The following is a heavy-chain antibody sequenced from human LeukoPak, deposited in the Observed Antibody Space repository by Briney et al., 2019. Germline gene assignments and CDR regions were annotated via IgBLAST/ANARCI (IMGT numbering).Heavy chain of an antibody. CDR1: GGTFSSYA. V-gene: IGHV1-69*13. J-gene: IGHJ4*02. D-gene: IGHD5-18*01. CDR3: ARDPGYSYGWYYSDY. Sequence: ASVKVSCKASGGTFSSYAISWVRQAPGQGLEWMGGIIPIFGTANYAQKFQGRVTITADESTSTAYMELSSLRSEDTAVYYCARDPGYSYGWYYSDYWGQGTLVTVSS. CDR2: IIPIFGTA.